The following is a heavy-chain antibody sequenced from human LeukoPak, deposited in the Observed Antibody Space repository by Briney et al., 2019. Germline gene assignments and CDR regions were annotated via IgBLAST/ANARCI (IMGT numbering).Heavy chain of an antibody. D-gene: IGHD5-18*01. CDR2: ITYSDGRT. V-gene: IGHV3-23*01. CDR1: GFTFSSYG. J-gene: IGHJ4*02. CDR3: AKVSGGYSYGYFDY. Sequence: PGGSLRLSCAASGFTFSSYGMSWVRQVPGKGLEWVSAITYSDGRTYYADSVKGRFTISRDNSKNTLFLQMNSLRAEDTAVYYCAKVSGGYSYGYFDYWGQGTLVTVSS.